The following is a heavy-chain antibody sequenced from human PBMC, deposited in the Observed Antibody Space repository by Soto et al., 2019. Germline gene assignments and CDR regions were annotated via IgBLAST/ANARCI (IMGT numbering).Heavy chain of an antibody. J-gene: IGHJ6*02. Sequence: QVQLVESGGGVVQPGRSLRLSCAASGFTFSSYGMHWVRQAPGKGLEWVAVIWYDGSNKYYADSVKGRFTISRDNSKNTLYVEMNSLRAEGTAVYYCASSTYYYDGSGYAGGSKLDYYYGMDVWGQGTTVTVSS. CDR3: ASSTYYYDGSGYAGGSKLDYYYGMDV. CDR2: IWYDGSNK. CDR1: GFTFSSYG. V-gene: IGHV3-33*01. D-gene: IGHD3-22*01.